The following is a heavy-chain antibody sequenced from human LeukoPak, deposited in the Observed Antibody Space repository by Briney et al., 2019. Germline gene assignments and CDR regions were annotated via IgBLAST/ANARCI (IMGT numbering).Heavy chain of an antibody. J-gene: IGHJ4*02. CDR2: IYGGDNR. V-gene: IGHV3-NL1*01. Sequence: GGSLRLSCAASGFTFSSYGMHWVRQAPGKGLEWVSSIYGGDNREYSDSVKGRFTISRDDSKNTVSLQMSSLRVEDTAVYYCARGPTVSSTWDYWGQGTLVTVSP. CDR1: GFTFSSYG. D-gene: IGHD2-2*01. CDR3: ARGPTVSSTWDY.